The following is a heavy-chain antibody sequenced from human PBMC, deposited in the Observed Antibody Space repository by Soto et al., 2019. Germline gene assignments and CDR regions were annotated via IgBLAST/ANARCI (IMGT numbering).Heavy chain of an antibody. Sequence: AELVESGGGLVQPGGSLTLSCAASGFIFSDYEVDWVRQAPGRGPEWISYISDGGSTIYYAASVKGRFTISRDDAKKSLYLHMNNLRVDDTAIYFCVREYCTGVICLDAFDLWGQGTVVTVSS. CDR1: GFIFSDYE. V-gene: IGHV3-48*03. CDR2: ISDGGSTI. J-gene: IGHJ3*01. D-gene: IGHD2-8*02. CDR3: VREYCTGVICLDAFDL.